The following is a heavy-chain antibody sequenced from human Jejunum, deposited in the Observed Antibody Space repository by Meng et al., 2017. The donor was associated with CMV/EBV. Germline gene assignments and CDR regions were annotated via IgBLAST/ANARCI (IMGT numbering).Heavy chain of an antibody. V-gene: IGHV3-74*01. J-gene: IGHJ4*02. Sequence: SGFTFSSYWMHWVRQAPGKGLVWVSRINSDGSSTSYADSVKGRFTISRDNAKNTLYLQMNSLRAEDSAVYYCARDQGRYTNYVYYWGQGTVVTVSS. CDR1: GFTFSSYW. D-gene: IGHD5-18*01. CDR3: ARDQGRYTNYVYY. CDR2: INSDGSST.